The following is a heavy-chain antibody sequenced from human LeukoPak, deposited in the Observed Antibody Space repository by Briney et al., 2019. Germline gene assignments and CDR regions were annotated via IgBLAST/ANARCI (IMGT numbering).Heavy chain of an antibody. V-gene: IGHV4-59*08. D-gene: IGHD1-26*01. J-gene: IGHJ4*02. CDR1: GDSISAYY. Sequence: SETLSLTCTVSGDSISAYYWSWVRQPPGKGLEWIAFVHKTGSINYNPSLKSRATISMDTSNSQFSLHVNSVTATDTAVYYCTKYGGSPANYFDSWGPGTLVTVSP. CDR2: VHKTGSI. CDR3: TKYGGSPANYFDS.